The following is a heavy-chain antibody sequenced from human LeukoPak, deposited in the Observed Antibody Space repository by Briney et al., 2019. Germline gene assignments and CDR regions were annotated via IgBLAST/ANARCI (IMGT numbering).Heavy chain of an antibody. J-gene: IGHJ4*02. CDR2: IKQDGSEK. V-gene: IGHV3-7*01. CDR3: AREPHTGTIDY. CDR1: GSTFSSYW. Sequence: GGSLRLSCAASGSTFSSYWMSWVRQAPGEGLEWVANIKQDGSEKYYVDSVKGRFTISRDNAKSSLYLQMNSLRAEDTAVYYCAREPHTGTIDYWGQGTLVTVSS. D-gene: IGHD2-8*01.